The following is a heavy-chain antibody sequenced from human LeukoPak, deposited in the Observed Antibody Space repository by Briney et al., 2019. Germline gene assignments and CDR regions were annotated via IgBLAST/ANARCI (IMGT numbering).Heavy chain of an antibody. CDR2: INRDESIT. J-gene: IGHJ6*02. D-gene: IGHD4/OR15-4a*01. CDR1: GFTFSSYR. Sequence: GGSLRLSCAASGFTFSSYRMHWVRQAPGKGLVWVSRINRDESITSFADSVKGRFTISRDNAKNTLYLQMNSLRAEDTAVYYCAREDYSGMDVWGQGTTVTVSS. V-gene: IGHV3-74*01. CDR3: AREDYSGMDV.